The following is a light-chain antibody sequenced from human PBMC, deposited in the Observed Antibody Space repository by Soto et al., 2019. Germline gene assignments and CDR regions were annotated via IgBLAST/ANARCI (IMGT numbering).Light chain of an antibody. J-gene: IGKJ1*01. Sequence: DIKMTQSPSTLSGSVGDRVTITCRATQSISTWLAWYQQKPGKAPKLLIYDASSLESGIPSRFSGSGSRTEFTLTISSLQPEDYATYYCQQYYDYRTFGQGTKVDIK. CDR2: DAS. CDR1: QSISTW. V-gene: IGKV1-5*01. CDR3: QQYYDYRT.